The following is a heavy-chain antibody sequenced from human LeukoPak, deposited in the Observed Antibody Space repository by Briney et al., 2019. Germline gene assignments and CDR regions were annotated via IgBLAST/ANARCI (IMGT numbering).Heavy chain of an antibody. D-gene: IGHD3-3*01. CDR3: ARRAEWFSWTRLDAFDI. V-gene: IGHV1-69*13. CDR1: GGSLKNFA. Sequence: ASVKVSCKXSGGSLKNFAISWVRQAPGQGPEWMGGFNHIYGTTNYAQKFQGRVTITVDDSTSIAYLDLSSLRSDDTALYYCARRAEWFSWTRLDAFDIWGQGTMVTVSS. CDR2: FNHIYGTT. J-gene: IGHJ3*02.